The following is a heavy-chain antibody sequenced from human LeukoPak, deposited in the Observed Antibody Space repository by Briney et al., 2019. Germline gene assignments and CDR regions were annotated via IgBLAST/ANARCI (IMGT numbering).Heavy chain of an antibody. D-gene: IGHD1-7*01. CDR3: ASVRTGTTGFANWFDP. CDR1: GGSISSYY. Sequence: SETLCLTCTVSGGSISSYYWSWVRQPPGKGLEWVGYIYYSGSTNYNPSLESRVNISVDTSKNQFSLKLSSATAADTAVYYCASVRTGTTGFANWFDPWGQGTLVTVSS. V-gene: IGHV4-59*01. J-gene: IGHJ5*02. CDR2: IYYSGST.